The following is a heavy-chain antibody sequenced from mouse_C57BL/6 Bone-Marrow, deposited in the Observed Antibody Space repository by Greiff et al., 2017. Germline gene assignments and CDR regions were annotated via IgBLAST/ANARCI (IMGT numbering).Heavy chain of an antibody. CDR3: ARPYYSNYWYFDV. V-gene: IGHV1-55*01. CDR1: GYTFTSYW. D-gene: IGHD2-5*01. J-gene: IGHJ1*03. CDR2: IYPGSGST. Sequence: QVQLQQPGAELVKPGASVKMSCKASGYTFTSYWINWVKQRPGQGLEWIGDIYPGSGSTNYNEKFKSKATLTLDTSSSTAYMQLSSLTSEDSAVYYCARPYYSNYWYFDVWGTGTTVTVSS.